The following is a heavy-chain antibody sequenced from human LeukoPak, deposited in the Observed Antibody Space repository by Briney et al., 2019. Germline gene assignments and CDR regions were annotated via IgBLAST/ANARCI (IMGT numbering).Heavy chain of an antibody. CDR3: ARDHLRRPGELSLFDY. CDR2: IFWTGGGT. Sequence: PGSSLRLSCVASGFTFHDYAMHWVRQAPGKGLEWVSGIFWTGGGTGYADSVKGRFTISRDNAKKSPYLQMNSLRADDTAVYYCARDHLRRPGELSLFDYWGQGTLVTVSS. CDR1: GFTFHDYA. J-gene: IGHJ4*02. D-gene: IGHD3-16*02. V-gene: IGHV3-9*01.